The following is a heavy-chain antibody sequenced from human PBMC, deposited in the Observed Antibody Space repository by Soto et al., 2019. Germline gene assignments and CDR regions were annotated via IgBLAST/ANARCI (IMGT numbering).Heavy chain of an antibody. D-gene: IGHD3-3*01. Sequence: PSETLSLTCAVYGGSFSGYYWSWIRQPPGKGLEWIGEINHSGSTNYNPSLKSRVTISVDTSKNQFSLKLSSVTAADTAVYYCARGSYYDFWSGYYTNYYYYGMDVWGQGTTVTASS. CDR2: INHSGST. V-gene: IGHV4-34*01. CDR3: ARGSYYDFWSGYYTNYYYYGMDV. J-gene: IGHJ6*02. CDR1: GGSFSGYY.